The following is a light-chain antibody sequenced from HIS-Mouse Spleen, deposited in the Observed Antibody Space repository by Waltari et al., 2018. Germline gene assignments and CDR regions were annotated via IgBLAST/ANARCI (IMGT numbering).Light chain of an antibody. CDR1: ALPKKY. Sequence: SYELTQPPSVSVSPGQTARLTCSGDALPKKYAYWYQQKSGQAPVLVIYEDSKRPSGIPERFSGASSGTMATWTISGAQVEDEAEYYCYSTDSSGNHRVFGGGTKLTVL. CDR2: EDS. CDR3: YSTDSSGNHRV. J-gene: IGLJ2*01. V-gene: IGLV3-10*01.